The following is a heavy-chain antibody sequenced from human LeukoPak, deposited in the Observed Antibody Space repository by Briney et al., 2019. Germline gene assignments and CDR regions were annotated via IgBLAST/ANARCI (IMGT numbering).Heavy chain of an antibody. J-gene: IGHJ4*02. Sequence: PSETLSLTCTVSGGSISSSSYYWGWIRQPPGKGLEWIGSIYYSGSTYYNPSLKSRVTISVDTSKNQFSLNLTSVTAADTAVYYCARDTSSWPTLEYWGQGTLVTVSS. V-gene: IGHV4-39*07. D-gene: IGHD6-13*01. CDR1: GGSISSSSYY. CDR3: ARDTSSWPTLEY. CDR2: IYYSGST.